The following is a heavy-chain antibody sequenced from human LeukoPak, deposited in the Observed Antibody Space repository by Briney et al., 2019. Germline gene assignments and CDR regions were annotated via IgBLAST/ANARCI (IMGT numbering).Heavy chain of an antibody. CDR1: GGTFSSYA. CDR2: IIPIFGTA. CDR3: ATGIAAAVPIYNSLGN. Sequence: GASVKVSCKASGGTFSSYAISWVRQAPGQGLEWMGGIIPIFGTANYAQKFQGRVTITTDESTSTAYMELSSLRSEDTAVYYCATGIAAAVPIYNSLGNWGQGTLVTVSS. J-gene: IGHJ4*02. V-gene: IGHV1-69*05. D-gene: IGHD6-13*01.